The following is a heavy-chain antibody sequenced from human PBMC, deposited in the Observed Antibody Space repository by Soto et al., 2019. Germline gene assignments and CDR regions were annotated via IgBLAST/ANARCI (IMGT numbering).Heavy chain of an antibody. Sequence: GGSLRLSCAASGFTSGTYAMSWVRQAPGKGLEWVSGITGSGGSTDYADSVKGRFTISRDTSRNTLYLQMSRLSVDDTAIYYCAREYRTSSQFDYWGQGTLVTVSS. CDR2: ITGSGGST. J-gene: IGHJ4*02. V-gene: IGHV3-23*01. D-gene: IGHD6-6*01. CDR3: AREYRTSSQFDY. CDR1: GFTSGTYA.